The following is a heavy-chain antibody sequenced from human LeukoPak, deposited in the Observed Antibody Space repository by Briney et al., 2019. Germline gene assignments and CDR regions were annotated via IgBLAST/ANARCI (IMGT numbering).Heavy chain of an antibody. V-gene: IGHV6-1*01. Sequence: SQTLSLTCAISGDSVSSNSAAWNWIRQSPSRGLEWLGRTYYRSKWYNDYAVSVKSRITINPDTSKNQFSLQLNSVTPEDTAVYYCARELYGSGSYYKPRYYGMDVWGQGTTVTVSS. J-gene: IGHJ6*02. CDR3: ARELYGSGSYYKPRYYGMDV. CDR2: TYYRSKWYN. CDR1: GDSVSSNSAA. D-gene: IGHD3-10*01.